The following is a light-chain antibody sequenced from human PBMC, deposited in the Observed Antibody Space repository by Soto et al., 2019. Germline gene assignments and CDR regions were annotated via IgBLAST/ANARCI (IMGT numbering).Light chain of an antibody. CDR2: KIS. Sequence: EIVMTQTPLSSRVTLGQPASSTCTSSESLVHSDGNTYLSWLHQRPGQPPRLLIHKISNRFPGVPDRFSGSGAGTEFTLRISRIEPEDAGTVFCLQVTHFPWAFGQGTKV. J-gene: IGKJ1*01. CDR3: LQVTHFPWA. V-gene: IGKV2-24*01. CDR1: ESLVHSDGNTY.